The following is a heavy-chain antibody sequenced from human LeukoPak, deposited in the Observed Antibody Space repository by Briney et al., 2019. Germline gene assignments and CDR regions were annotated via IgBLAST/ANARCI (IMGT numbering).Heavy chain of an antibody. V-gene: IGHV3-30*18. Sequence: GGSLRLSCAASGFTFSSYGMHWVRQAPGKGLEWVAVISYDGSNRHYADSVKGRINISRDNSENTLYLQMNSLRPEDTAVYYCAKVRLAYYGSGRRYGMDVWGQGTTVTVSS. J-gene: IGHJ6*02. D-gene: IGHD3-10*01. CDR3: AKVRLAYYGSGRRYGMDV. CDR1: GFTFSSYG. CDR2: ISYDGSNR.